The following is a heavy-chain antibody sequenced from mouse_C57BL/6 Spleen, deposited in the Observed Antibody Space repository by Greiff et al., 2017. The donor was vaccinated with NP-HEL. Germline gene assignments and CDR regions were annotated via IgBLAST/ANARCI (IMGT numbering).Heavy chain of an antibody. Sequence: VKLQESGPGLVQPSQSLSITCTVSGFSLTSYGVHWVRQSPGKGLEWLGVIWSGGSTDYNAAFISRLSISKDNSKSQVFFKMNSLQADDTAIYYCASYYYGSSFLFAYWGQGTLVTVSA. CDR3: ASYYYGSSFLFAY. CDR2: IWSGGST. CDR1: GFSLTSYG. J-gene: IGHJ3*01. V-gene: IGHV2-2*01. D-gene: IGHD1-1*01.